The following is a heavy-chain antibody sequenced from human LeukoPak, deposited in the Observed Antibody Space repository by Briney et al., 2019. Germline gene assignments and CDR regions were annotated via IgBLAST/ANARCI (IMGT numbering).Heavy chain of an antibody. CDR1: GDSISSGDYY. V-gene: IGHV4-61*02. J-gene: IGHJ4*02. CDR3: ARTGVLDYLYYFDY. Sequence: SETLSLTCTVSGDSISSGDYYWSWIRQPAGKGLEWIGRISSSGSTNYNPSLKSRVTISVDTSKNQFSLKLSSVTAADTAVYYCARTGVLDYLYYFDYWGQGTLVTVSS. D-gene: IGHD2-2*03. CDR2: ISSSGST.